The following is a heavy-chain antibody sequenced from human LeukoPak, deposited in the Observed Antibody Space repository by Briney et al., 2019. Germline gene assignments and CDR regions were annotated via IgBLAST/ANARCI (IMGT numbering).Heavy chain of an antibody. Sequence: GGSLRLSCAASGFTFSSYSMNWARQAPGKGLEWVSSISSSSSYIYYADSVKGRFTISRDNAKNSLYLQMNSLRAEDTAVYYCARDSGAYYDFWSGYYTSEAFDIWGQGTMVTVSS. CDR3: ARDSGAYYDFWSGYYTSEAFDI. V-gene: IGHV3-21*01. CDR2: ISSSSSYI. J-gene: IGHJ3*02. CDR1: GFTFSSYS. D-gene: IGHD3-3*01.